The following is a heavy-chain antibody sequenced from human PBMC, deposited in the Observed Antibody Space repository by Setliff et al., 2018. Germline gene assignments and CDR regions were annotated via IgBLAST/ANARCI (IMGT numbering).Heavy chain of an antibody. CDR3: ARHIWGAKMQLPHDVFDI. CDR1: GDSFSDYY. V-gene: IGHV4-59*10. CDR2: LHTSGST. D-gene: IGHD2-2*01. Sequence: PSETLSLTCAVYGDSFSDYYWSWIRQPPGKGLEWVGRLHTSGSTNYNPSLKSRVTISVDTSKNQFSLNLSSVTAADTAVYFCARHIWGAKMQLPHDVFDIWGQGTMVTVSS. J-gene: IGHJ3*02.